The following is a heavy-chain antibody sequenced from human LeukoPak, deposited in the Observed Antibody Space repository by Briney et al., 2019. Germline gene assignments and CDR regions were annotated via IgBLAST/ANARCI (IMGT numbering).Heavy chain of an antibody. Sequence: PGGSLRLSCAASGFTVSGNYMTWVRQAPGKGLECVSVIYSGGSTYYADSVEGRFTISRDNSKNTLYLHVNSLRAEDTAVYYCAGCRWNYHYFEHWGQGTLVTVSS. D-gene: IGHD1-7*01. CDR3: AGCRWNYHYFEH. J-gene: IGHJ4*02. CDR1: GFTVSGNY. CDR2: IYSGGST. V-gene: IGHV3-66*01.